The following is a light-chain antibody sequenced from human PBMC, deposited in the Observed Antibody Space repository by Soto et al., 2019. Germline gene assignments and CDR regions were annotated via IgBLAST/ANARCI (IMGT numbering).Light chain of an antibody. J-gene: IGLJ3*02. CDR2: EVT. CDR3: SSYTTSNTLVV. V-gene: IGLV2-14*01. CDR1: SSDVGGYNY. Sequence: QSVLTQPASVSGSPGQSITISCTGTSSDVGGYNYVSCYQQHPGKAPILMIYEVTNRPSGVASRFSGSRSGNTASLTSSGLQADEEADYYCSSYTTSNTLVVFGGGTKLTVL.